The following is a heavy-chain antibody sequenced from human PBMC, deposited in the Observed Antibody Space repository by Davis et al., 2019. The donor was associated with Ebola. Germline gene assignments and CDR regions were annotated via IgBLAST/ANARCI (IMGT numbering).Heavy chain of an antibody. CDR2: ISGSGYNT. CDR1: GFSFSNYV. D-gene: IGHD4-17*01. CDR3: AKDYEVDVLDYGDYALFSYAMDV. V-gene: IGHV3-23*01. J-gene: IGHJ6*02. Sequence: PGGSLRLSCTASGFSFSNYVMSWVRQAPGKGLEWVSGISGSGYNTYYADSVKGRFTMSRDNSENTLFLQMNSLRAEDTAVYYCAKDYEVDVLDYGDYALFSYAMDVWGQGTTVTVSS.